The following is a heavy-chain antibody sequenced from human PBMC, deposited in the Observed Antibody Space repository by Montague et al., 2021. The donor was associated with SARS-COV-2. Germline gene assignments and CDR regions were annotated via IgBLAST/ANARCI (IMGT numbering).Heavy chain of an antibody. Sequence: CAISGDSDCVFGLGRNWVRQTSSLRPQWLLSSHYPPKWNNDYTISVKSRISISPDTSKNQFSLQLKSVTPEDTAVYYCARWIVNSRYFDSWGQGILDTVSS. V-gene: IGHV6-1*01. CDR1: GDSDCVFGLG. CDR3: ARWIVNSRYFDS. J-gene: IGHJ4*01. CDR2: SHYPPKWNN. D-gene: IGHD2-21*01.